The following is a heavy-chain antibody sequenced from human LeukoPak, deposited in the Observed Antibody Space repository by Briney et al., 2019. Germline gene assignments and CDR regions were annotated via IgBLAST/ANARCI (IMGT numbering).Heavy chain of an antibody. V-gene: IGHV4-4*07. CDR2: IYTSGST. CDR1: GGSISSYY. Sequence: PSETLSLTCTVSGGSISSYYWSWIRQPAGKGLEWIGRIYTSGSTNCNPSLKSRVTISVDKSKNQFSLKLSSVTAADTAVYYCARGGAYYYDSSGYYPFDYWGQGTLVTVSS. J-gene: IGHJ4*02. CDR3: ARGGAYYYDSSGYYPFDY. D-gene: IGHD3-22*01.